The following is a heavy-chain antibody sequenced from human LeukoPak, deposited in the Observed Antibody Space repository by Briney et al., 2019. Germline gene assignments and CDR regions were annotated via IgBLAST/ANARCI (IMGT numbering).Heavy chain of an antibody. CDR3: ARGSSSGYSHFDY. CDR2: INAGNGNT. Sequence: ASVKVSCKASGYTFTSYAMHWVRQAPGQRLEWMGWINAGNGNTKYSQKFQGRVTITRDTSASTAYMELSSLRSEDTAVYYCARGSSSGYSHFDYWGQGTLVTASS. J-gene: IGHJ4*02. CDR1: GYTFTSYA. V-gene: IGHV1-3*01. D-gene: IGHD3-22*01.